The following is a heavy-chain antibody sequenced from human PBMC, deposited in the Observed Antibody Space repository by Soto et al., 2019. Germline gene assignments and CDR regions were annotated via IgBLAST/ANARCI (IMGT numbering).Heavy chain of an antibody. CDR1: GFTFSDYG. Sequence: QVQLVESGGGVVQPGRSLRLSCAASGFTFSDYGIHWVRQAPGKGLEWVAVISYDGSNKFYADPVKGRFTISRDNSKNTVHLQMNSLRAEDTALYFCAKAPVTMHYYYAMDVWGQGTTVTVSS. D-gene: IGHD4-17*01. CDR3: AKAPVTMHYYYAMDV. V-gene: IGHV3-30*18. CDR2: ISYDGSNK. J-gene: IGHJ6*02.